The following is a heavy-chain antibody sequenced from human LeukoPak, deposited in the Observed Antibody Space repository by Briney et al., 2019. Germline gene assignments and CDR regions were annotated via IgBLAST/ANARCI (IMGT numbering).Heavy chain of an antibody. CDR2: VSSDGSKK. V-gene: IGHV3-30*03. CDR1: GFTVSSNY. D-gene: IGHD1-26*01. CDR3: ATSGSYDY. J-gene: IGHJ4*02. Sequence: GGSLRLSCAASGFTVSSNYMSWVRQTPGMGLEWVAVVSSDGSKKYYADSVKGRFTISRDNSKNTLYLQMNSLRAEDTAIYYCATSGSYDYWGQGTLVTVSS.